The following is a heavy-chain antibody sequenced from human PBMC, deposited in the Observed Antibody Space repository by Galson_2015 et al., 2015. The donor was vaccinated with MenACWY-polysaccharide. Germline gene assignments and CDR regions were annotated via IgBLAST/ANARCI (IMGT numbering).Heavy chain of an antibody. D-gene: IGHD4/OR15-4a*01. CDR1: GVTFSNYA. Sequence: SLRLSCAASGVTFSNYAMSWVRQAPGKGLDWVSAISGSGSTTYYADSVKGRFAISRDNSKNTLYLQMSSLRAEDTAVYYCAKRAPMVTSLFYGMDVWGQGTTVTDSS. CDR2: ISGSGSTT. J-gene: IGHJ6*02. V-gene: IGHV3-23*01. CDR3: AKRAPMVTSLFYGMDV.